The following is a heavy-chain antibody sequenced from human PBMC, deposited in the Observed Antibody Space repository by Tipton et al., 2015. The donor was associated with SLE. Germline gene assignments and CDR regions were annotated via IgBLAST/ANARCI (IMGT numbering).Heavy chain of an antibody. V-gene: IGHV4-59*12. CDR2: SYYSGST. CDR3: ARDSIFGVGRGRDY. CDR1: GGSISRYY. Sequence: TLSLTCTVSGGSISRYYWRWFRQPPGNGLVWIGYSYYSGSTNYNPSLKSRVTISVDTSKNQFSLKLSSVTAADTAVYYCARDSIFGVGRGRDYWGQGTLVCVS. D-gene: IGHD3-3*02. J-gene: IGHJ4*02.